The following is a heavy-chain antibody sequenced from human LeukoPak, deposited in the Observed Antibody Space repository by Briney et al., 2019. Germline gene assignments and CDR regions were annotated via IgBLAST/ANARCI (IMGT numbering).Heavy chain of an antibody. V-gene: IGHV3-66*01. CDR1: GFTVSSNY. CDR2: IYSGGST. Sequence: GGSLRLSCAASGFTVSSNYMSWVRQAPGKGLEWVSVIYSGGSTYYADSVKGRFTISRDNSKNTLYLQMNSLRAEDTAVYYCARDRLYYYYGMDVWGQGTTVTVSS. CDR3: ARDRLYYYYGMDV. J-gene: IGHJ6*02. D-gene: IGHD6-25*01.